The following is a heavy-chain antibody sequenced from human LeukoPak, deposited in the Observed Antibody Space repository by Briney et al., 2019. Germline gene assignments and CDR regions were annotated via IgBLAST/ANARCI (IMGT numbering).Heavy chain of an antibody. CDR1: GGTFSSYA. D-gene: IGHD5-18*01. CDR3: ASRSPSGLVSGYSYGLAGPSMDV. J-gene: IGHJ6*02. Sequence: SVKVSCKAPGGTFSSYAISWVRQAPGQGLEWMGRIIPILGIANYAQKFQGRVTITADKSTSTAYMELSSLRSEDTAVYYCASRSPSGLVSGYSYGLAGPSMDVWGQGTTVTVSS. V-gene: IGHV1-69*04. CDR2: IIPILGIA.